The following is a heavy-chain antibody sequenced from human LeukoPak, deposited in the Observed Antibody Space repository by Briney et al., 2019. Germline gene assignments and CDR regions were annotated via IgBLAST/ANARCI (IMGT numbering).Heavy chain of an antibody. CDR1: GFTFSSYA. Sequence: GGSLRLSCAASGFTFSSYAMSWVRQAPGKGLEWVSAISGSGGSTYYADSVKGRFTISRDNSKNTLYLQMNSLRVEDTAVYYCARHVVAVGFDYWGQGTLVTVSS. CDR2: ISGSGGST. V-gene: IGHV3-23*01. J-gene: IGHJ4*02. CDR3: ARHVVAVGFDY. D-gene: IGHD3-22*01.